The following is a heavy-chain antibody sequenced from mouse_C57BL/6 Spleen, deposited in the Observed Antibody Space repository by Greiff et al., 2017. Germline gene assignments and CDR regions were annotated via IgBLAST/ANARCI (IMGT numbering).Heavy chain of an antibody. CDR1: GYAFSSYW. CDR2: IYPGDGDT. J-gene: IGHJ1*03. CDR3: AKVNYDSSSYGYFDV. V-gene: IGHV1-80*01. D-gene: IGHD1-1*01. Sequence: QVQLQQSGAELVKPGASVKISCKASGYAFSSYWMNWVKQRPGKGLEWIGQIYPGDGDTNYNGKFKGKATLTADKSSSTAYMQLSSLNSEDSAVYMCAKVNYDSSSYGYFDVWGTGTTVTVSS.